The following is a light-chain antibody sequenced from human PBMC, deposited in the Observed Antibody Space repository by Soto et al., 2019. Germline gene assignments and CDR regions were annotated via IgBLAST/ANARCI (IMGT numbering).Light chain of an antibody. Sequence: DIQMTQSPSTLSASVGDRVTITCRASQSISSWLAWYQQKPGKAPTLLIYDASSLESGVPSRFSGSGSGTEFTLTISSLQPDHFATYYCQQYNSYSAFGQWTNLEIK. CDR1: QSISSW. CDR3: QQYNSYSA. V-gene: IGKV1-5*01. J-gene: IGKJ2*01. CDR2: DAS.